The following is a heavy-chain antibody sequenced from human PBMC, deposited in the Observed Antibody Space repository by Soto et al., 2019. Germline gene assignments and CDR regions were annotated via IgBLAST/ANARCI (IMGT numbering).Heavy chain of an antibody. V-gene: IGHV3-30*18. CDR1: RFTFSYYF. CDR3: AKDWVGGSNRYQLDY. CDR2: ISHGATRK. D-gene: IGHD4-4*01. Sequence: SLRLSCAASRFTFSYYFMHWVRHSPGKWLEWVAGISHGATRKSYSDSVKGRFIISRDNSKKMLYLQLNSLRREDTAVYYCAKDWVGGSNRYQLDYWGRGTLVTVSS. J-gene: IGHJ4*02.